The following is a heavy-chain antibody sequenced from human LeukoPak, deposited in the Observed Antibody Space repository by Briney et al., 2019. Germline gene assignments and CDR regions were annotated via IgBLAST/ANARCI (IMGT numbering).Heavy chain of an antibody. Sequence: ESLRLSCAASGFTVSSNYMTWVRQPPGKGLEWIGEINHSGSTNYNPSLKGRVTISVDTSKNQFSLKLSSVTAADTAVYYCAREGYYYDSTTLGFDPWGQGTLVTVSS. J-gene: IGHJ5*02. V-gene: IGHV4-34*01. CDR1: GFTVSSNY. CDR3: AREGYYYDSTTLGFDP. D-gene: IGHD3-22*01. CDR2: INHSGST.